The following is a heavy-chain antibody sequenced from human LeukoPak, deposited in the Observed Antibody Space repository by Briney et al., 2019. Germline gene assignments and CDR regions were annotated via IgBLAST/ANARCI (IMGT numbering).Heavy chain of an antibody. J-gene: IGHJ4*02. D-gene: IGHD4-23*01. Sequence: SGTLSLTCAVSGASISSTNWWSWVRQPPGKGLEWIGEIYHSGSTNYNPSLKSRVTISVDTSKNQFSLKLSSVTAADTAVYYCARDPTVVTPSGLWGQGTLVTVSS. CDR2: IYHSGST. CDR1: GASISSTNW. V-gene: IGHV4-4*02. CDR3: ARDPTVVTPSGL.